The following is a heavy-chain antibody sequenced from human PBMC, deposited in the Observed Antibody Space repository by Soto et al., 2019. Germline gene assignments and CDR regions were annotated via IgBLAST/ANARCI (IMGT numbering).Heavy chain of an antibody. V-gene: IGHV3-21*01. CDR3: ARDREWLRHFDY. D-gene: IGHD5-12*01. CDR2: ISSSSSYI. Sequence: EVQLVESGGGLVKPGGSLRLSCAASGFTFSSYSMNWVRQAPGKGLEWVSSISSSSSYIYYADSVKGRFTISRDNTKNALYLQMNSLRAEDTAVYYCARDREWLRHFDYWGQGTLVTVSS. J-gene: IGHJ4*02. CDR1: GFTFSSYS.